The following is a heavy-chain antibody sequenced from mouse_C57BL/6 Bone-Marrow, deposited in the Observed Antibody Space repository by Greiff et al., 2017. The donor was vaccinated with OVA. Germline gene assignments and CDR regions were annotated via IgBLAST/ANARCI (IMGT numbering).Heavy chain of an antibody. D-gene: IGHD2-5*01. CDR2: IDPENGDT. CDR3: TTYYSNYESSWFAY. Sequence: VQLQQSGAELVRPGASVKLSCTASGFNIKDDYMHWVKQRPEQGLEWIGWIDPENGDTEYASKFQGKATITADTSSNTAYLQLSSLTSEDTAVYYCTTYYSNYESSWFAYWGQGTLVTVSA. CDR1: GFNIKDDY. V-gene: IGHV14-4*01. J-gene: IGHJ3*01.